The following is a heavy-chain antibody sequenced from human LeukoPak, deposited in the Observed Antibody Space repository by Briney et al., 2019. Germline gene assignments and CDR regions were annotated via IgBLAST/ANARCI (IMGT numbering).Heavy chain of an antibody. D-gene: IGHD3-22*01. J-gene: IGHJ1*01. CDR1: GYTFTGYF. CDR3: ARTYYYDSSGYEYFQH. Sequence: AASVKVSCKASGYTFTGYFIHWVRQAPGQGLEWMGWINPNSGGTNYAQIFQGRVTMTRDTSISTAYMELSRLRSDDTAVYYCARTYYYDSSGYEYFQHWGQGTLVTVSS. CDR2: INPNSGGT. V-gene: IGHV1-2*02.